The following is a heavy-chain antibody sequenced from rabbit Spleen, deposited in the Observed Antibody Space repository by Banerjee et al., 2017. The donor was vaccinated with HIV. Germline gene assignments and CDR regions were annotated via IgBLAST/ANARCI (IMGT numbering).Heavy chain of an antibody. V-gene: IGHV1S47*01. Sequence: QEQLVESGGGLVQPEGSLTLTCTASGFDFSSNAMCWVRQAPGKGPEWIACIYTGDGSTYYASWAKGRFTISKTSSTTVTLEMTSLTVADTATYFCARDLAGVIGWNFNLWGPGTLVTVS. D-gene: IGHD4-1*01. CDR2: IYTGDGST. CDR3: ARDLAGVIGWNFNL. CDR1: GFDFSSNA. J-gene: IGHJ4*01.